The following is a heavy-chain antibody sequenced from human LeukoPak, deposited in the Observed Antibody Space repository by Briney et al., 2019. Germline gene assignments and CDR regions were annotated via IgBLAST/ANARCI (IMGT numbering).Heavy chain of an antibody. CDR2: ISGSDGST. CDR1: GFTFSTYA. D-gene: IGHD3-3*01. CDR3: AKDGYDFWSAYQVDL. V-gene: IGHV3-23*01. Sequence: GGSLRLSCPASGFTFSTYAMTWVRQAPGEWLEWVSAISGSDGSTYYSDTVTGRFTISSDNSKNTLYLQMTSLRTDDTAVYYCAKDGYDFWSAYQVDLWGQGTLVTVSS. J-gene: IGHJ4*02.